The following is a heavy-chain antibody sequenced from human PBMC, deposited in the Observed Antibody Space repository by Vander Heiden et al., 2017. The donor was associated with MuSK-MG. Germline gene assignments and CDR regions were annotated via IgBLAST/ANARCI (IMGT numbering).Heavy chain of an antibody. V-gene: IGHV3-30*02. CDR1: GFTYSSYG. J-gene: IGHJ3*02. D-gene: IGHD2-2*02. Sequence: QVQLVASGGGVFQPGGSLRLCCAASGFTYSSYGMHWVRQAPGKGLEWVAFIRYEGSNKYYADSVKGRFTISRDNSKNTLYLQMNSLRAEDTAVYYCAKEEIPIWGQGTMVTVSS. CDR2: IRYEGSNK. CDR3: AKEEIPI.